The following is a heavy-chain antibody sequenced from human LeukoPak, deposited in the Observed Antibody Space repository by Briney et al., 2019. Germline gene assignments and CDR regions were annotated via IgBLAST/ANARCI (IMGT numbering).Heavy chain of an antibody. D-gene: IGHD3-3*01. J-gene: IGHJ5*02. CDR2: IYYSGST. CDR1: GGSISSSSYY. Sequence: PSETLSLTCTVSGGSISSSSYYWGWIRQPPGKGLEWIGSIYYSGSTYYNPSLKSRVTISVDTSKNQFSLRLSSVTAADTAVYYCARQYDFWSGYINWFDPWGQGTLVTVSS. V-gene: IGHV4-39*01. CDR3: ARQYDFWSGYINWFDP.